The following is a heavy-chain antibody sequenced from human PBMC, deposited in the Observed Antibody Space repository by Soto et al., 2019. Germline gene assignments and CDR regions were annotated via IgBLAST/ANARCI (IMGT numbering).Heavy chain of an antibody. V-gene: IGHV3-23*01. J-gene: IGHJ3*02. Sequence: EVQLLESGGGLVQPGGSLRLSCAASGFTFSSYAMSWVRQAPGKGLEWVSAISGSRGSTYYADSVKGRFTISRDNSKNPLYLQMNSLRAEDTAVYYWAKGDAGAFDIWGQGTMVAVSS. CDR2: ISGSRGST. CDR1: GFTFSSYA. CDR3: AKGDAGAFDI.